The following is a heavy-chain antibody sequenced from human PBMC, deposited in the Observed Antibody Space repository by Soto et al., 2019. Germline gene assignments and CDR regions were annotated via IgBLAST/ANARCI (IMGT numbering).Heavy chain of an antibody. V-gene: IGHV3-33*01. Sequence: QVQLVESGGGVVQPGRSLRLSCAASGFTFSSYGMHWVRQXXXXXXXXXXVLWYDGSNKYYADSVKXRXTXXRDXXXXXXXXXXXXXXXXXXXXXXXXXXXXXXXXXXXXXXDYWGQGTLVTVSS. CDR3: XXXXXXXXXXXXXXXDY. CDR2: LWYDGSNK. CDR1: GFTFSSYG. J-gene: IGHJ4*02.